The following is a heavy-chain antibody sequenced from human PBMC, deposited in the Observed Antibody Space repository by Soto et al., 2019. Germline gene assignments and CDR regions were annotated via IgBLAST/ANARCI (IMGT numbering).Heavy chain of an antibody. CDR2: IKQAGSEK. D-gene: IGHD5-18*01. CDR3: ARAGGIQLEDEALFDY. J-gene: IGHJ4*02. V-gene: IGHV3-7*05. Sequence: EVQLVESGGGLVQPGGSLRLSCAASGFTFSSYWMSWVRQAPGKGLEWVANIKQAGSEKYYVDSVKGRFTISRDNAKNSLYLQMNSLRAEDTAVYYCARAGGIQLEDEALFDYWGQGTLVTVSS. CDR1: GFTFSSYW.